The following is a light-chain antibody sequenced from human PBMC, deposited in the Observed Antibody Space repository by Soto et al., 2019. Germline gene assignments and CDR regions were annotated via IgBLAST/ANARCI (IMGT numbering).Light chain of an antibody. J-gene: IGLJ1*01. V-gene: IGLV2-14*01. CDR3: TSYSSRSPRV. CDR1: SSDVGGYNY. Sequence: QSVLTQPASVSGSPGQSITISCTGTSSDVGGYNYVSWYQQHPGKAPKLMIYDVSNRPSGVSNRFSGSKSGNTASLTISGLQAECYADYYSTSYSSRSPRVFVPVT. CDR2: DVS.